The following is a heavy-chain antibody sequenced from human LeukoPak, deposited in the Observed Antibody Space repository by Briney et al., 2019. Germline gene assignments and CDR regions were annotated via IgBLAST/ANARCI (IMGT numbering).Heavy chain of an antibody. CDR3: ANLSLTNIMIRGNWFDS. CDR1: GFTFSNYG. Sequence: PGGSLRLSCVASGFTFSNYGMSWDRQAPGKVLEWVSSLSNSGIGIYYADSVKGRFTISRDNSKNTLYVQMNSLRVEDTAVYYCANLSLTNIMIRGNWFDSWGQGTLVTVSS. J-gene: IGHJ5*01. CDR2: LSNSGIGI. V-gene: IGHV3-23*01. D-gene: IGHD3-16*01.